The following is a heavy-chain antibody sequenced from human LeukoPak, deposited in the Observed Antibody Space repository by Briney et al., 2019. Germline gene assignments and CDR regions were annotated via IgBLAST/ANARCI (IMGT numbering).Heavy chain of an antibody. D-gene: IGHD6-13*01. V-gene: IGHV4-59*01. J-gene: IGHJ4*02. CDR2: ISYTGST. CDR1: GGSISSYY. CDR3: ARATAALYFDY. Sequence: SETLSLTCIVSGGSISSYYWTWIRQPPGKGLELIGYISYTGSTNYNPSLKSRVTISVDTTKNQISLKLGSVTAADTAVYYCARATAALYFDYWGQGTLVTVSS.